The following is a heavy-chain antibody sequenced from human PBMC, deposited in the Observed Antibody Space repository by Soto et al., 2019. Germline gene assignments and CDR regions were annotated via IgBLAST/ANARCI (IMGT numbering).Heavy chain of an antibody. CDR1: GYSINSGYY. J-gene: IGHJ4*02. CDR2: IYHSGST. Sequence: PSETLSLTCAVSGYSINSGYYWGWNRQSPGKGLEWIASIYHSGSTYYNLSLKSRVTISVDTSKNQFSLNLSSVTAADTAVYFCARVSGNSYGYVDYWGQGILVTVSS. CDR3: ARVSGNSYGYVDY. D-gene: IGHD5-18*01. V-gene: IGHV4-38-2*01.